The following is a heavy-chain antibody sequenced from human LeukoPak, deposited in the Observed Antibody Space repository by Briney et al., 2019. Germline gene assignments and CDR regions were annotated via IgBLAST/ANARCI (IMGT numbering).Heavy chain of an antibody. V-gene: IGHV3-7*01. D-gene: IGHD1-7*01. CDR3: ARDDDWNYEDY. CDR2: MKQDGSEK. Sequence: GGSLRLSCAASGFTFSNYWMSWVRQAPGKGLQWVANMKQDGSEKYYVDSVKGRFTISRDNAKKSLYLQMNSLRAEDTAVYYCARDDDWNYEDYWGQGTLVTVSS. J-gene: IGHJ4*02. CDR1: GFTFSNYW.